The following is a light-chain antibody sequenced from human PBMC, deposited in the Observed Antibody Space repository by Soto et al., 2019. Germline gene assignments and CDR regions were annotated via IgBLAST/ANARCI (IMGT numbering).Light chain of an antibody. V-gene: IGKV3-20*01. Sequence: EIVLTQSPATLSLSPGERATLSCRASQSFSSYLAWYQQKPGQAPRLLIYGASNRATGIPDRFSVSASGTDFTLTISRLEPEDFAVYYCQHYGTSALFGPGTKVDIK. CDR3: QHYGTSAL. CDR1: QSFSSY. CDR2: GAS. J-gene: IGKJ3*01.